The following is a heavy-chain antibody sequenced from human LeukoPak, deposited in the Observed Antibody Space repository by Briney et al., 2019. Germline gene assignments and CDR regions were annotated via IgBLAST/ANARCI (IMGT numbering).Heavy chain of an antibody. CDR1: GGTFSFYA. V-gene: IGHV1-69*13. J-gene: IGHJ5*02. Sequence: ASVKVSCKFSGGTFSFYAITWVRQAPGQGLEWMGGIIPIFGTTFYAEKVQGRATFTADESTTTAYMELSSLRPEDTAVYYCARERRRGGEGRSTRYYFDNWGQGSLVTVSS. D-gene: IGHD3-10*01. CDR2: IIPIFGTT. CDR3: ARERRRGGEGRSTRYYFDN.